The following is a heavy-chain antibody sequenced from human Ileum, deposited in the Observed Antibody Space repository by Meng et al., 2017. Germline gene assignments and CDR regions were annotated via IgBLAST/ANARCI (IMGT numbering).Heavy chain of an antibody. CDR3: ARERFYYYDSSGSIN. V-gene: IGHV1-2*06. D-gene: IGHD3-22*01. Sequence: GQLVQCGAEVKKPGASVKVSCKASGYTFTGYYMHWVRQAPGQGLEWMGRINPNSGGTNYAQKFQGRVTMTRDTSISTAYMELSRLRSDDTAVYYCARERFYYYDSSGSINWGQGTLVTVSS. J-gene: IGHJ4*02. CDR2: INPNSGGT. CDR1: GYTFTGYY.